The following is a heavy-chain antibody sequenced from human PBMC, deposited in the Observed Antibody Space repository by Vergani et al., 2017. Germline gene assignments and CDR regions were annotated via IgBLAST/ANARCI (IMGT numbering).Heavy chain of an antibody. CDR1: GFTFSSYS. CDR3: AKSPYDYDFWSGYSMDV. D-gene: IGHD3-3*01. Sequence: EVQLVESGGGLVQPGGSLRLSCAASGFTFSSYSMNWVRQAPGKGLEWVSYISSSSSTIYYADSVKGRFTISRDNSKNTLYLQMNSLRAEDTAVYYCAKSPYDYDFWSGYSMDVWGQGTTVTVSS. CDR2: ISSSSSTI. J-gene: IGHJ6*02. V-gene: IGHV3-48*01.